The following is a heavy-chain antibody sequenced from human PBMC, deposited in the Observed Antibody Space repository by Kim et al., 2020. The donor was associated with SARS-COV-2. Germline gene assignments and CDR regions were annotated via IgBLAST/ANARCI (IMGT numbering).Heavy chain of an antibody. CDR2: ST. Sequence: STTYNPSLKSRVTISVDKSKSQFSLKLSSVTAADTAVYYCARDGKGGSSSWGQGTLVTVSS. D-gene: IGHD6-13*01. V-gene: IGHV4-4*02. J-gene: IGHJ4*02. CDR3: ARDGKGGSSS.